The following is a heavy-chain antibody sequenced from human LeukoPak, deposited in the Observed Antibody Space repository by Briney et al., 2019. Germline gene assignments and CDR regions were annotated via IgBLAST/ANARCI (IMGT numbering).Heavy chain of an antibody. CDR3: AKDMRYSYGYPDAFDI. J-gene: IGHJ3*02. V-gene: IGHV3-23*01. CDR2: ISGSGDTT. CDR1: GFTFSSYS. D-gene: IGHD5-18*01. Sequence: GGSLRLSCAASGFTFSSYSMNWVRQAPGKGLEWVSAISGSGDTTYYADSVKGRFTISRDNSKNTLYLQMNSLRAEDTAVYYCAKDMRYSYGYPDAFDIWGQGTMVTVSS.